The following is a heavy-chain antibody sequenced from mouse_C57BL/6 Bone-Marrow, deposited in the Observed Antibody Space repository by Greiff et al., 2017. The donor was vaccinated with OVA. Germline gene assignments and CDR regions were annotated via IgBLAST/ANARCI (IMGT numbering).Heavy chain of an antibody. CDR1: GYSFTDYN. CDR2: INPNYGTT. D-gene: IGHD2-3*01. Sequence: EVKLMESGPELVKPGASVKISCKASGYSFTDYNMNWVKQSNGKSLEWIGVINPNYGTTSYNQKFKGKATLTVDQSSSTAYMQLNSLTSEDSAVYYCARSPMMVTRYYFDYWGQGTTLTVSS. CDR3: ARSPMMVTRYYFDY. V-gene: IGHV1-39*01. J-gene: IGHJ2*01.